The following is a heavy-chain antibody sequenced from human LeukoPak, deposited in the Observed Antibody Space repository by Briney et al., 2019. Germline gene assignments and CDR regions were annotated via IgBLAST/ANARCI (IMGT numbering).Heavy chain of an antibody. Sequence: ETLSLTCTVSGGSISSYYWSWVRQAPGKGLEWVSVIYSGGSTYYADSVKGRFTISRDNSKNTLYLQMNSLRAEDTAVYYCAREGGGYNPHYFDYWGQGTLVTVSS. CDR2: IYSGGST. V-gene: IGHV3-53*01. D-gene: IGHD5-24*01. CDR3: AREGGGYNPHYFDY. CDR1: GGSISSYY. J-gene: IGHJ4*02.